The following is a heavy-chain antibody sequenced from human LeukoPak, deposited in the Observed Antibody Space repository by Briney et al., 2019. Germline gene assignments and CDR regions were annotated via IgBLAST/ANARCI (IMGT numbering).Heavy chain of an antibody. J-gene: IGHJ6*04. CDR1: GFTFSSYG. V-gene: IGHV3-30*18. Sequence: PGGSLRLSCAASGFTFSSYGMHWVRQAPGKGLGWVAVISYDGSNKYYADSVKGRFTISRDNSKNTLYLQMNSLRAEDTAVYYCAKIRGVYYYYYGMDVWGKGTTVTVSS. D-gene: IGHD3-3*01. CDR2: ISYDGSNK. CDR3: AKIRGVYYYYYGMDV.